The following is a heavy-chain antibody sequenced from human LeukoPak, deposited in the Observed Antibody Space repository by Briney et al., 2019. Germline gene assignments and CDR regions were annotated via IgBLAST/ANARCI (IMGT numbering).Heavy chain of an antibody. D-gene: IGHD2-2*01. CDR1: GGSISSSSYY. CDR2: IYYSGNA. Sequence: SETLSLTCTVSGGSISSSSYYWGWIRQPPGKGLKWIGSIYYSGNAYNNPSLKSRVTISVDTSKNQFSLKLSSVTAADTAVYYCARRYQLLFSWFDPWGQGTLVTVSS. CDR3: ARRYQLLFSWFDP. J-gene: IGHJ5*02. V-gene: IGHV4-39*07.